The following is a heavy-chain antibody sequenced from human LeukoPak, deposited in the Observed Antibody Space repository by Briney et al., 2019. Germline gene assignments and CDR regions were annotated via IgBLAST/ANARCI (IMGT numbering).Heavy chain of an antibody. Sequence: PGGSLRLSCATSGFTFSNYYMNWIRQTPGKGLEWVSHISSNGSTIYYADSVKGRFTISRDNAKNSLHLQMNSLRAEDTAVYYWARGAYYTIIGLVHDYYYYYMDFWGKGTMVTVSS. CDR3: ARGAYYTIIGLVHDYYYYYMDF. CDR2: ISSNGSTI. J-gene: IGHJ6*03. CDR1: GFTFSNYY. D-gene: IGHD3-3*01. V-gene: IGHV3-11*01.